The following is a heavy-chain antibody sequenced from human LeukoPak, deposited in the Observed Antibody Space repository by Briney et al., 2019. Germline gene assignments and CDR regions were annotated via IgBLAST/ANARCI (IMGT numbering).Heavy chain of an antibody. CDR2: VYYTGIT. CDR1: GGTISSYY. D-gene: IGHD3-3*01. V-gene: IGHV4-59*12. Sequence: SETLSLTCAVSGGTISSYYRSWIRQPPGKGLEWIGYVYYTGITDYNPSLKSRVAISLDTSKDQFSLNLSSVTAADTAVYYCARGTREYHDFWSGYYTLRYWGQGTLVTVSS. CDR3: ARGTREYHDFWSGYYTLRY. J-gene: IGHJ4*02.